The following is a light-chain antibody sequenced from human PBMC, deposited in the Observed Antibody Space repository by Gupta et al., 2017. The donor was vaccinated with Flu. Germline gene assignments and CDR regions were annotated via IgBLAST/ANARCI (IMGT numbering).Light chain of an antibody. CDR2: DDS. CDR3: QVWYTTSDHPV. CDR1: NFGRKS. J-gene: IGLJ3*02. V-gene: IGLV3-21*02. Sequence: GDDNFGRKSVDWYHQRQGQAPVLVVYDDSDRPSGVPDRFSGSNSGNTATLSISRVEAGDEAAYYCQVWYTTSDHPVFGGGTKLTVL.